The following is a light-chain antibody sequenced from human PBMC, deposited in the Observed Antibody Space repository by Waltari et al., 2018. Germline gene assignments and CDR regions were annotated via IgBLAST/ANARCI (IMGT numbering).Light chain of an antibody. CDR3: QQYSSYPFT. CDR1: QSIGIW. V-gene: IGKV1-5*03. CDR2: QAS. J-gene: IGKJ3*01. Sequence: IQMTQSPSTLSASVGDRVSITCRASQSIGIWLAWSQQKPGKAHKLLIYQASTLESGVPARFSCRGSGTALALPISSLQPEDFATYFCQQYSSYPFTFGPGTKVDV.